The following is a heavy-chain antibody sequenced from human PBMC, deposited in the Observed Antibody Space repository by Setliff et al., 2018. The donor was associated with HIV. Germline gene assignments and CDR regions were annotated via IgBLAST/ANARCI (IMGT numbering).Heavy chain of an antibody. Sequence: PSETLSLTCAVYGGSFSGYYWSWIRQPPGKGLEWIGEINHSGSTNFNPSLKSRVTLSIDTSKNQFSLNLTSMTAADTAVYFCVRHGYYYDFIDIWGQGTVVTVSS. CDR1: GGSFSGYY. CDR2: INHSGST. CDR3: VRHGYYYDFIDI. J-gene: IGHJ3*02. D-gene: IGHD3-22*01. V-gene: IGHV4-34*01.